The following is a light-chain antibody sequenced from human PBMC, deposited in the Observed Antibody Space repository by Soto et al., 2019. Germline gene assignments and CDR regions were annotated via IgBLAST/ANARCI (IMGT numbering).Light chain of an antibody. CDR3: QQYNTYPET. CDR2: DAS. J-gene: IGKJ1*01. V-gene: IGKV1-5*01. Sequence: DIQMTQSPSTLSASVGDRVTITCRASQSISSWLAWYQQKPGKAPKLLIYDASSLESGVPSRFSGSGYGTDFTLTITSLQTDDFATYYCQQYNTYPETFGQGTKVDIK. CDR1: QSISSW.